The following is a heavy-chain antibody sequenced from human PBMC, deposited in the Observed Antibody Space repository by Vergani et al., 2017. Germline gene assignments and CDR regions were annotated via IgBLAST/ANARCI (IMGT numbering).Heavy chain of an antibody. CDR1: GDSISSNNC. CDR2: ICYTEDT. V-gene: IGHV4-4*03. D-gene: IGHD5-12*01. Sequence: QVQLQESGPGLVKPPGTLSLTCAVSGDSISSNNCWTWVRQPPGKGLEWIGEICYTEDTKYSPSLKSRVTVSVDESRNLFSLRLNSVTAADTAVYYCTRQPQEGASGPPSVPTWGQGISVIVSS. CDR3: TRQPQEGASGPPSVPT. J-gene: IGHJ4*02.